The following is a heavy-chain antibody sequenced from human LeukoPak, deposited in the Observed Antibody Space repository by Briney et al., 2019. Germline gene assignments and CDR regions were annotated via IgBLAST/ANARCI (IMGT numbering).Heavy chain of an antibody. CDR3: AKDRAGAN. V-gene: IGHV3-23*01. CDR2: ISGSGNVT. J-gene: IGHJ4*02. Sequence: GGSPKLSCVGSGFTFAKYAMTWVREAPGKGLEWVSVISGSGNVTYYSESVEGRFTISRDNSKRTLYLQMDSLRADDTAIYYCAKDRAGANWGQGTLVLVSS. CDR1: GFTFAKYA.